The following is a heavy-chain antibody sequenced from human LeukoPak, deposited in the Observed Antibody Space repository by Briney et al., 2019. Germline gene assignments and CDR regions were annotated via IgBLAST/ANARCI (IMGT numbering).Heavy chain of an antibody. CDR2: IYTSGST. D-gene: IGHD1-1*01. CDR3: ARLSGGYLDP. J-gene: IGHJ5*02. CDR1: GGSLRTYF. Sequence: SETLSLTCTVSGGSLRTYFWSWIRHPPGKGLECIGYIYTSGSTNYNPSLKSRVTISADTSKNQFSLRLTSVTAADTAVYYCARLSGGYLDPWGQGTLVTVSS. V-gene: IGHV4-4*09.